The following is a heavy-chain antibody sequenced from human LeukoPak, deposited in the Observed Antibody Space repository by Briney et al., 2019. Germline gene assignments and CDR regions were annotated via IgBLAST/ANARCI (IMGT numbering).Heavy chain of an antibody. D-gene: IGHD2-15*01. Sequence: GESLKISCEGSGYRFTSFWIGWVRQMPGKGLEWMGIIYPGDFDTRYSPSFQGQVTISADKSISTAYLQWSSLKASDTAMYYCARPVGVAGDGSYYFDYWGQGTLVTVSS. V-gene: IGHV5-51*01. CDR1: GYRFTSFW. J-gene: IGHJ4*02. CDR3: ARPVGVAGDGSYYFDY. CDR2: IYPGDFDT.